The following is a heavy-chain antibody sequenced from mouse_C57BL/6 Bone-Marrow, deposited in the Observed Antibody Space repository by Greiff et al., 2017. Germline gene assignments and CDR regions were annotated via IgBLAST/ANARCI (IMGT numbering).Heavy chain of an antibody. V-gene: IGHV1-4*01. J-gene: IGHJ3*01. CDR1: GYTFTSYT. Sequence: VQLQQSGAELARPGASVKMSCKASGYTFTSYTMHWVKQRPGQGLEWIGYINPSSGYTKYNQKFKDKATLTADKSSSTAYMQLSSLTSEGSAVYYCARSGPFAYWGQGTLVTVSA. CDR3: ARSGPFAY. D-gene: IGHD4-1*01. CDR2: INPSSGYT.